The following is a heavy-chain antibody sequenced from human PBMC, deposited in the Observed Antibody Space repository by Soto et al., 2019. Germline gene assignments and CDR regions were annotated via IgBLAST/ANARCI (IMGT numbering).Heavy chain of an antibody. Sequence: QLLESGGALVQPGGSLRLSCAASGFTFSSYAMTWVRQGPGKGLEWVSAISAGGKSTYYADSVKGRFTISRDNSKDTLYLHMNSLRAEDTAIFYCAKSAATIYYGMDVWGQVTTVTVSS. D-gene: IGHD6-13*01. CDR2: ISAGGKST. J-gene: IGHJ6*02. CDR3: AKSAATIYYGMDV. CDR1: GFTFSSYA. V-gene: IGHV3-23*01.